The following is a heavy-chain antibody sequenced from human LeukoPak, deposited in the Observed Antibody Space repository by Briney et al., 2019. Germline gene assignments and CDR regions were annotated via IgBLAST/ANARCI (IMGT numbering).Heavy chain of an antibody. Sequence: PGGSLTETFAGSGFAFNIYEMNWVRPAPGKGLEWVAYISNTDSSTYSADSVKGRFTISRDDAKNSLFLQMNSLRAEDTAVYYCARSLVATIMVFDLWGQGALVSVSS. CDR2: ISNTDSST. J-gene: IGHJ4*02. V-gene: IGHV3-48*03. D-gene: IGHD5-12*01. CDR1: GFAFNIYE. CDR3: ARSLVATIMVFDL.